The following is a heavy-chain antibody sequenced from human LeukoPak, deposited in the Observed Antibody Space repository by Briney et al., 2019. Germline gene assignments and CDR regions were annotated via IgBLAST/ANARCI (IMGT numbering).Heavy chain of an antibody. CDR1: GYTFTGYY. Sequence: GASVKVSCKASGYTFTGYYMHWVRQAPGQGLEWMGWINPNSGGTNYAQKFQGRVTMTRDTSISTAYMELSRLRSDDTAVYYCAREAQGPPYYYYMDVWGKGTTVTVSS. V-gene: IGHV1-2*02. J-gene: IGHJ6*03. CDR3: AREAQGPPYYYYMDV. CDR2: INPNSGGT.